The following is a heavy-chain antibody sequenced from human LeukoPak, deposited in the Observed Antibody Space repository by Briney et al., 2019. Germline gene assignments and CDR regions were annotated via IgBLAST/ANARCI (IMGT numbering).Heavy chain of an antibody. CDR1: GYSFTSHY. D-gene: IGHD3-16*02. Sequence: ASVKVSCKASGYSFTSHYMHWVRQAPGQGLEWMGLINPSGSSTLYAQKSQGRVTMTRDMSTTTDYMELSSLRSEDTAVYYCARDNSVGDIAWWFDPWGQGTLVTVSS. V-gene: IGHV1-46*01. CDR2: INPSGSST. J-gene: IGHJ5*02. CDR3: ARDNSVGDIAWWFDP.